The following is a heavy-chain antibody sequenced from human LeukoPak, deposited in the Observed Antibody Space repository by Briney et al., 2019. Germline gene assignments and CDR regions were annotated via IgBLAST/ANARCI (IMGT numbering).Heavy chain of an antibody. CDR3: AKAPAPYYYYYGMDV. Sequence: PGGSLRLSCAASGFTFSSYAMNWVRQAPGKGLEWVSAISGGGGSTYYTDSVKGRFTISRDNSKNTLYLQMNSLRAEDTAIYYCAKAPAPYYYYYGMDVWGQGTAVTVSS. J-gene: IGHJ6*02. CDR2: ISGGGGST. V-gene: IGHV3-23*01. CDR1: GFTFSSYA.